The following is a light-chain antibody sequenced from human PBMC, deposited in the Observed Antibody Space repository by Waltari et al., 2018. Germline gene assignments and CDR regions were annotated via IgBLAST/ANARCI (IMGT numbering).Light chain of an antibody. CDR1: QGIRND. V-gene: IGKV1-6*01. CDR2: AAF. CDR3: QHYYSIPRT. Sequence: AIQMTQSPSSLSASVGARLTITCRASQGIRNDLGWYQQKPGKAPKLLIYAAFSLQSGVPSRFSGSGSGTDFTLTISSLQPEDVAVYYCQHYYSIPRTFGPGTKVDIK. J-gene: IGKJ3*01.